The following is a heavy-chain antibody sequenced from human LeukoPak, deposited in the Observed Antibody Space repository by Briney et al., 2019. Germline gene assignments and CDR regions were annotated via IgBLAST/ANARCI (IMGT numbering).Heavy chain of an antibody. CDR3: ARDNSAAGTRYYYYYYMDV. CDR2: IYYSGST. CDR1: GGPISSGGYY. Sequence: SQTLSLTCTVSGGPISSGGYYWSWIRQHPGKGLEWIGYIYYSGSTYYNPSLKSRVTISVDTSKNQFSLKLSSVTAADTAVYYCARDNSAAGTRYYYYYYMDVWGKGTTVTVSS. V-gene: IGHV4-31*03. D-gene: IGHD6-13*01. J-gene: IGHJ6*03.